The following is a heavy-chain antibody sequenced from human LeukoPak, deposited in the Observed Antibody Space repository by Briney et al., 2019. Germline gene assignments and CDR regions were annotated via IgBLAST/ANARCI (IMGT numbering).Heavy chain of an antibody. V-gene: IGHV3-9*01. J-gene: IGHJ5*02. CDR2: ITWNSDDM. CDR3: AKSHSSSWYWFDP. D-gene: IGHD6-13*01. Sequence: GGSLRLSCAASGFSFEAYGMYWVRQAPGKGLEWVSGITWNSDDMAYADSVKGRFTISRDNAKDSLYLQMNSLRAEDTALYYCAKSHSSSWYWFDPWGQGTLVTVSS. CDR1: GFSFEAYG.